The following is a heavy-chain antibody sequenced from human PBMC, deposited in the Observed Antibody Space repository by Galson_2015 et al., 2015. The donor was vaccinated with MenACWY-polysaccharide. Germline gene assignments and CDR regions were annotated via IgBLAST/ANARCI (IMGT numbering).Heavy chain of an antibody. J-gene: IGHJ4*02. CDR3: ASTKAGTHYFEY. CDR2: MNPNSGNT. CDR1: GYTFTSYD. V-gene: IGHV1-8*01. D-gene: IGHD6-19*01. Sequence: SVKVSCKASGYTFTSYDINWVRRATGQGLEWMGWMNPNSGNTGYAQDFQGRVTMTRNTSISTAYMELNSLRSEDTAVYYCASTKAGTHYFEYWGQGTLLTISS.